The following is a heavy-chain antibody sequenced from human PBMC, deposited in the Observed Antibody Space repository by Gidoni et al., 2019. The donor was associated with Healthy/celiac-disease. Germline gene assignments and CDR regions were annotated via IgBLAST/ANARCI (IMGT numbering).Heavy chain of an antibody. CDR3: ASRTGMGATRYAFDI. CDR1: GGSISIGGYS. J-gene: IGHJ3*02. V-gene: IGHV4-31*03. Sequence: QVQLQESGPRLVKPSQPLSLTCTFSGGSISIGGYSWSWIRQHPGKGLEWIGYIYYSGSTYYNQSLKSRVTISVDTSKNQFSLKLSSVTAADTAVYYCASRTGMGATRYAFDIWGQGTMVTVSS. CDR2: IYYSGST. D-gene: IGHD1-26*01.